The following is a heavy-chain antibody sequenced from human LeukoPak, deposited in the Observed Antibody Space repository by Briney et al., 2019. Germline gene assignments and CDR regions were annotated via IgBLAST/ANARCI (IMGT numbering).Heavy chain of an antibody. J-gene: IGHJ4*02. D-gene: IGHD5-18*01. V-gene: IGHV4-59*01. Sequence: SETLSLTCTVSGGSISSYYWSWIRQPPGKGLEWIGYIYYSGSTNYNPSLKSRVTISVDTSKNQFSLKLSSVTAADTAVYYCARVASSGYSYGLDYFDYWGQGTLVTVSS. CDR3: ARVASSGYSYGLDYFDY. CDR1: GGSISSYY. CDR2: IYYSGST.